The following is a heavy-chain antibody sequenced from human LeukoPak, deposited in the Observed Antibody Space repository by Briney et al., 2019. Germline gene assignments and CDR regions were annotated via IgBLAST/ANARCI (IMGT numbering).Heavy chain of an antibody. D-gene: IGHD3-22*01. Sequence: SETLFLTCAVYGGSFSGYYWSWIRQPPGKGLEWIGEINHSGSTNYNPSLKSRVTISVDTSKNQFSLKLSSVTAADTAVYYCARGPGSDSSGFNAFDIWGQGTMVTVSS. J-gene: IGHJ3*02. CDR2: INHSGST. CDR1: GGSFSGYY. CDR3: ARGPGSDSSGFNAFDI. V-gene: IGHV4-34*01.